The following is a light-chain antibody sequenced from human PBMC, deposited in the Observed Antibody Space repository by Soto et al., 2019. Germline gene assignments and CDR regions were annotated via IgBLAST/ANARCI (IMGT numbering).Light chain of an antibody. CDR3: SSYAGSNKFVV. J-gene: IGLJ2*01. CDR2: EVS. V-gene: IGLV2-8*01. CDR1: SSDVGGYNY. Sequence: QSALTRPPSASGSPGQSVTVSCTGSSSDVGGYNYVSWYQQHPGKAPKLMIYEVSKRPSGVPDRFSGSKSGNTASLTVSGLQAEDEADYYCSSYAGSNKFVVFGGGTKLTVL.